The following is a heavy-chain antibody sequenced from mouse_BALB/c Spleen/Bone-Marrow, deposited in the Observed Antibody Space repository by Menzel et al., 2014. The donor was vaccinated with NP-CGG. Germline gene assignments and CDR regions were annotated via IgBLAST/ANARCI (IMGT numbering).Heavy chain of an antibody. CDR2: INPNNGGT. CDR3: ARRGKLGLLFFDY. V-gene: IGHV1-18*01. D-gene: IGHD3-1*01. Sequence: EVQLQQSGPELVKPGASVKISCKTSGYTFTEYTMHWVKQSHGKSLEWSGGINPNNGGTSYNQKFKGKATLTVDKSSSTAYMELRSLTSEDSAVYYCARRGKLGLLFFDYWGQGTTLTVSS. J-gene: IGHJ2*01. CDR1: GYTFTEYT.